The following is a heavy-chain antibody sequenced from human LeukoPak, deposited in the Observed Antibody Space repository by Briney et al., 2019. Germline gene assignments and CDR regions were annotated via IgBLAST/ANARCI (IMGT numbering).Heavy chain of an antibody. CDR1: GFTFSSYA. J-gene: IGHJ4*02. CDR2: ISGSGGST. CDR3: AKAQLWFGELAPFDY. V-gene: IGHV3-23*01. Sequence: GGSLRLSCAASGFTFSSYAMSWVRQAPGKGLEWVSAISGSGGSTYYADSVEGRFTISRDNSKNTLYLQMNSLRAEDTAVYYCAKAQLWFGELAPFDYWGQGTLVTVSS. D-gene: IGHD3-10*01.